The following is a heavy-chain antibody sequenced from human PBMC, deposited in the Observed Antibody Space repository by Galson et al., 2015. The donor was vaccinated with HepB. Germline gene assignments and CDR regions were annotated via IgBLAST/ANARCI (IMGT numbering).Heavy chain of an antibody. J-gene: IGHJ6*02. D-gene: IGHD3-3*01. CDR3: ARGITIFGEINYHGMDV. Sequence: ETLSLTCTVSGASISHYYWSWIRQPPGKGLEWIGYIYDSGSTNYNPSLRSRVTISVDTSKKQFSLKLSSVTAADTAVYYCARGITIFGEINYHGMDVWGQGTTVTVSS. V-gene: IGHV4-59*01. CDR1: GASISHYY. CDR2: IYDSGST.